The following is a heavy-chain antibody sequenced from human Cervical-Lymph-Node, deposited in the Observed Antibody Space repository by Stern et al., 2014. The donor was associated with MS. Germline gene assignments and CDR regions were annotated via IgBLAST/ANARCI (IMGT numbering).Heavy chain of an antibody. J-gene: IGHJ4*02. CDR2: IYPGDSDT. V-gene: IGHV5-51*01. Sequence: VQLVQSGAEVKKPGESLKISCKGSGYSFTANWIGWVRKMPGKGLEWSGIIYPGDSDTRYSPSFQAQVTISADKSISSAYLQWSSLKASDTAMYYCARDYGDYAFDYWGQGTLVTVSS. CDR1: GYSFTANW. CDR3: ARDYGDYAFDY. D-gene: IGHD4-17*01.